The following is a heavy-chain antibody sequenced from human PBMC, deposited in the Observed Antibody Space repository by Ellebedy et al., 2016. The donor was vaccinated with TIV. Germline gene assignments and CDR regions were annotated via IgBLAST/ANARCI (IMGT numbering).Heavy chain of an antibody. CDR2: IYYSGYT. CDR3: ARAVAGTLLAFDI. D-gene: IGHD6-19*01. J-gene: IGHJ3*02. V-gene: IGHV4-59*08. CDR1: GGSISTYY. Sequence: MPSETLSLTCTVSGGSISTYYWSWIRQPPGQGLEWIGYIYYSGYTEYNPSLKSRVTISLDTSKDQFSLRLSSVTAADTAVYYCARAVAGTLLAFDIWGQGTMVTVSS.